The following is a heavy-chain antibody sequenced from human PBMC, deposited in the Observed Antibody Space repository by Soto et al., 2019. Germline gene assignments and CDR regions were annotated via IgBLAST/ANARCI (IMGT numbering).Heavy chain of an antibody. Sequence: EVQLVESGGGLVKPGGSLRLSCAASGFTFSSYSMNWVRQAPGKGLEWVSSISSSSSYIYYADSVKGRFTISRDNAKNSLYLQMNSLRAEDTAAYYCARDQVDYYYMDVWGKGTTVTVSS. CDR1: GFTFSSYS. D-gene: IGHD2-15*01. CDR2: ISSSSSYI. V-gene: IGHV3-21*01. J-gene: IGHJ6*03. CDR3: ARDQVDYYYMDV.